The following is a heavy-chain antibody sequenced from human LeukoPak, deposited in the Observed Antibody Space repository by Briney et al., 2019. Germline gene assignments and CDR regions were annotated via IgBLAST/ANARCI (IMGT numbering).Heavy chain of an antibody. Sequence: GGSLRLSCAASGFTFSSYWMSWVRQAPGKGLEWVANIKQDGSEKYYVDSVKGRFTISRDNAKNSLYLQMDSLGAEDTAVYYCARVYYSYYYMDVWGKGTTVTVSS. CDR2: IKQDGSEK. CDR3: ARVYYSYYYMDV. J-gene: IGHJ6*03. V-gene: IGHV3-7*01. CDR1: GFTFSSYW.